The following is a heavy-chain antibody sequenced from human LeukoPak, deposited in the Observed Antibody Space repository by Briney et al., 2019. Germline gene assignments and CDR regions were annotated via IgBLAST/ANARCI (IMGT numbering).Heavy chain of an antibody. CDR1: GFTFSSYW. Sequence: GGSLRLSCAASGFTFSSYWMYWVRQAPGKGLVWVSRINSDGSSTSYADSVKGRFTISRDNAKNTLYLQVNSLRAEDTAVYYCAREGNYYDSSGLTYYGMDVWGQGTTVTVSS. J-gene: IGHJ6*02. D-gene: IGHD3-22*01. CDR2: INSDGSST. V-gene: IGHV3-74*01. CDR3: AREGNYYDSSGLTYYGMDV.